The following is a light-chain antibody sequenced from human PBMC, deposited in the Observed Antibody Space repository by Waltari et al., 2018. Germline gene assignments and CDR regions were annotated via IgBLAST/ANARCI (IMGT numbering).Light chain of an antibody. V-gene: IGKV3-11*01. CDR1: QSVNEY. CDR2: DAS. CDR3: QQYHNWPPWT. Sequence: EIVLTQSPATLSLSPGERATLSCRASQSVNEYLAWYQQIPGQAPRLLIYDASNRATGIPARFSGSGSGTDFTLTISSLEPEDFAIYYCQQYHNWPPWTFGRGTKVEIK. J-gene: IGKJ1*01.